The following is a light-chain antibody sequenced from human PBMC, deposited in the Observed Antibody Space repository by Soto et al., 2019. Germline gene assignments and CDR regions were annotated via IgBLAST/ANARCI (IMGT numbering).Light chain of an antibody. V-gene: IGLV2-14*01. CDR2: EVS. Sequence: QSVLTQPASVSGSPGQSITISCAGTSSDVGGYNFVSWYQQHPGKVPKLMIYEVSNRPSGVSSRFSGSKSGNTASLTISGLQAEDEADYYCSSYTSTTTPVAFGGGTKLTVL. CDR1: SSDVGGYNF. J-gene: IGLJ2*01. CDR3: SSYTSTTTPVA.